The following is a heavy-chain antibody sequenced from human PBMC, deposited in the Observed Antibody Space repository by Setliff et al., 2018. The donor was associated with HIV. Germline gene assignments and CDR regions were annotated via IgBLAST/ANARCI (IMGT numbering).Heavy chain of an antibody. CDR1: GFTFSTYS. Sequence: GESLKISCAASGFTFSTYSMSWVRQAPGKGLEWVSAISGSGGSTNYADSVKGRFTISRDNSKNTLYLQMNSLRAEDTAVYYCAKGSGKITIYYYYMDVWGKGTTVTVSS. V-gene: IGHV3-23*01. CDR3: AKGSGKITIYYYYMDV. D-gene: IGHD3-3*01. J-gene: IGHJ6*03. CDR2: ISGSGGST.